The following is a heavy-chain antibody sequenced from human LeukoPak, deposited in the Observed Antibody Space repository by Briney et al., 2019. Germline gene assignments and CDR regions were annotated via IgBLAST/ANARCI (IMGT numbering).Heavy chain of an antibody. Sequence: GGSLRLSCAASGFTFNTYGMNWVRQAPGKGLEWVSAISGSGGSTYYADSVKGRFTISRDNSKNTLYLQMNSLRAEDTAVYYCAKDGGEYYDILTGYYPRLYYMDVWGKGTTVTISS. CDR2: ISGSGGST. CDR1: GFTFNTYG. V-gene: IGHV3-23*01. CDR3: AKDGGEYYDILTGYYPRLYYMDV. J-gene: IGHJ6*03. D-gene: IGHD3-9*01.